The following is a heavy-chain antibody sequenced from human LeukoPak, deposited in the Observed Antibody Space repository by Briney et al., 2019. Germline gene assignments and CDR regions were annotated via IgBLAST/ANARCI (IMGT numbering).Heavy chain of an antibody. J-gene: IGHJ4*02. CDR3: ARGRWL. D-gene: IGHD5-24*01. Sequence: SETLSLTCTVSGYSISSGYYWGWIRQPPGKGLEWIGSIYHSGSTYYNPSLKSRVTISVDTSKNQFSLKLSSVTAADTAGYYWARGRWLWGQGTLVTVSS. CDR2: IYHSGST. CDR1: GYSISSGYY. V-gene: IGHV4-38-2*02.